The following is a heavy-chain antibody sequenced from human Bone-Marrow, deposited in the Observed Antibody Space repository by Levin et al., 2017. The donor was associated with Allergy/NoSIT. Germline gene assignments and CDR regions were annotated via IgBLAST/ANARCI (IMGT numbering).Heavy chain of an antibody. D-gene: IGHD2-2*01. CDR3: AKGGTSSFRYYFDS. Sequence: ETLSLTCVGSGFTFSSYAMTWVRQAPGKGLEWVSSTIATGASTYYADSVKGRFTMSRDNFNNSVYLQMTSLTAEDTAVYFCAKGGTSSFRYYFDSWGQGTLVTVS. V-gene: IGHV3-23*01. CDR2: TIATGAST. CDR1: GFTFSSYA. J-gene: IGHJ4*01.